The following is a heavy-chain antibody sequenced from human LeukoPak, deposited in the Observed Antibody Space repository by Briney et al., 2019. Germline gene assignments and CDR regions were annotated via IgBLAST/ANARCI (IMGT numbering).Heavy chain of an antibody. J-gene: IGHJ6*03. CDR1: GGTFSSYA. CDR3: ARDYYGSGYRYFYYMDV. D-gene: IGHD3-10*01. CDR2: IIPIFGTA. V-gene: IGHV1-69*05. Sequence: ASVKVSCKASGGTFSSYAISWVRQAPGQGLEWMGGIIPIFGTANYAQKFQGRVTITTDESTSTAYMELSSLRSEDTAAYYCARDYYGSGYRYFYYMDVWGKGTTVTVSS.